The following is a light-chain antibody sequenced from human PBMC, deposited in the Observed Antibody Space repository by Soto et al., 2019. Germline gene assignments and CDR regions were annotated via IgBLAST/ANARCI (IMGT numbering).Light chain of an antibody. Sequence: EIVLTQSPGTLSLSPGERATLSCRASQSVSSSYLAWYQQKPGQAPRLLIYGASSRATGIPDRFSGSGSGTDFTLTISRLEPEDFAEYYCQQYGSSPGSTFGQGTKLEIK. J-gene: IGKJ2*01. CDR1: QSVSSSY. CDR2: GAS. CDR3: QQYGSSPGST. V-gene: IGKV3-20*01.